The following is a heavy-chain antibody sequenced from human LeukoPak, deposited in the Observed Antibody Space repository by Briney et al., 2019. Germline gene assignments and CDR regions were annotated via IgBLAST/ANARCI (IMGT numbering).Heavy chain of an antibody. J-gene: IGHJ6*04. CDR1: GIILSSYW. V-gene: IGHV3-7*01. CDR3: AELGITMIGGV. CDR2: IKQDGSEK. Sequence: GGSLTLSCAASGIILSSYWMSWVRQTPGKGLEWVANIKQDGSEKYYVDSVKGRFTISRDNAKNSLYLQMNSLRAEDTAVYYCAELGITMIGGVWGKGTTVTISS. D-gene: IGHD3-10*02.